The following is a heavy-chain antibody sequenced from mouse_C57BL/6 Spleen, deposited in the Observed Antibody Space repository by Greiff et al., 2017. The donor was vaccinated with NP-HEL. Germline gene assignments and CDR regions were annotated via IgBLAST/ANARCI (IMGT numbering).Heavy chain of an antibody. CDR1: GYTFTSYW. J-gene: IGHJ1*03. V-gene: IGHV1-64*01. Sequence: QVQLKQPGAELVKPGASVKLSCKASGYTFTSYWMHWVKQRPGQGLEWIGMIHPNSGSTNYNEKFKSKATLTVDKSSSTAYMQLSSLTSEDSAVYYCAREVGGYFDVWGTGTTVTVSS. CDR3: AREVGGYFDV. CDR2: IHPNSGST. D-gene: IGHD1-1*01.